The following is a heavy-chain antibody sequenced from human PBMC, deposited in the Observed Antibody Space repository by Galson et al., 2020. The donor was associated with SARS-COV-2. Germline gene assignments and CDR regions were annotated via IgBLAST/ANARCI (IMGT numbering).Heavy chain of an antibody. V-gene: IGHV3-11*06. CDR3: ARQKADHYGSGGYRDWFDA. CDR1: GFIFSDYY. J-gene: IGHJ5*02. D-gene: IGHD3-10*01. Sequence: GGSLRLSCAASGFIFSDYYVSWIRQAPGRGLEWVSYISGTSTNTNYADSVKGRFTVSRDNSKNSLFLQMNSLRVEDTAIYYCARQKADHYGSGGYRDWFDAWGQGTLVTVSS. CDR2: ISGTSTNT.